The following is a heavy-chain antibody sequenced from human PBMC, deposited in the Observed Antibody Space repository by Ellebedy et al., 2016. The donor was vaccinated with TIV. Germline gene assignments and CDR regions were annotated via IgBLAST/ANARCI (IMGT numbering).Heavy chain of an antibody. J-gene: IGHJ2*01. CDR2: VYYSGNT. CDR1: GGSLSSYPYY. V-gene: IGHV4-39*01. Sequence: SETLSLTCTVSGGSLSSYPYYWGWIRQSPGKRLEWIGTVYYSGNTYYNPSLKTRVTISVYTSMNRFSLELNTLTAADTAVYYCARNVLIFTFDKWYSDLWGRGTLVTVSS. D-gene: IGHD3/OR15-3a*01. CDR3: ARNVLIFTFDKWYSDL.